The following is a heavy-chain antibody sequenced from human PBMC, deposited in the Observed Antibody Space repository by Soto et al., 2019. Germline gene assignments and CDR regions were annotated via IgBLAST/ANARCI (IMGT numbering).Heavy chain of an antibody. CDR3: ARDPSEGRVGNWFES. V-gene: IGHV3-21*06. Sequence: EVQLVESGGGLVKPGGSLRLSCAASGFTFSRYGMNWLRQAPGKGLEWVASISSSTSYVYYADSVKGRFSTSRDNAKNILNREMSALRTEDTAGYYCARDPSEGRVGNWFESWGQGTLVTVSS. CDR2: ISSSTSYV. CDR1: GFTFSRYG. D-gene: IGHD2-2*01. J-gene: IGHJ5*01.